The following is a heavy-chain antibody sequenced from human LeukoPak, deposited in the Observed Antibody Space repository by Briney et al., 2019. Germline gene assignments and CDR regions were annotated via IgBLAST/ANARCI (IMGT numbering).Heavy chain of an antibody. CDR1: GYTLTDYY. V-gene: IGHV1-69-2*01. Sequence: ASVKVSCKVSGYTLTDYYMHWVQQAPGKGLEWMGLVDPEDGETIYAEKFQGRVTITADTSTDTAYMELSSLRSEDTAVYYCATDPTISGIANYWGQGTLVTVSS. D-gene: IGHD6-13*01. J-gene: IGHJ4*02. CDR2: VDPEDGET. CDR3: ATDPTISGIANY.